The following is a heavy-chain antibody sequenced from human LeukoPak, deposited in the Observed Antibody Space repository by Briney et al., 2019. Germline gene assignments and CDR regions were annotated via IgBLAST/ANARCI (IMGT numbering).Heavy chain of an antibody. D-gene: IGHD6-19*01. CDR3: ARDKRVAVAGTYIYYYYMDV. Sequence: SVKVSCKASGYTFTGYYMHWVRQAPGQGLEWMGGIIPIFGTANYAQKFQGRVTITADKSTSTAYMELSSLRSEDTAVYYCARDKRVAVAGTYIYYYYMDVWGNGTTVTISS. V-gene: IGHV1-69*06. CDR2: IIPIFGTA. CDR1: GYTFTGYY. J-gene: IGHJ6*03.